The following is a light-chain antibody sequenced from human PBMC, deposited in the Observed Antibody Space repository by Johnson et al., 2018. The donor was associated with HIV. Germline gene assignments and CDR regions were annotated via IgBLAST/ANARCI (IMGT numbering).Light chain of an antibody. J-gene: IGLJ1*01. V-gene: IGLV1-51*01. Sequence: QSVLTQPPSVSAAPGQKVTISCSGNSCDIGNNYVSCHQQLPGTAPKLLIYDNNKRPSGIPARISGSKSGTSATLGLTGLQTGDEADYYCGTWDTGLSAGHVFGAGTNVTVL. CDR3: GTWDTGLSAGHV. CDR2: DNN. CDR1: SCDIGNNY.